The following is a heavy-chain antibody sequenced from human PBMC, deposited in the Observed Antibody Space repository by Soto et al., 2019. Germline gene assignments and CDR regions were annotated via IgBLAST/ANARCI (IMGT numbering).Heavy chain of an antibody. Sequence: EVQLLESGGGLVQPGGSLRLSCAASGFTFSNFAMTWVRQAPGKGLEWVSAISGSTSNTYYADSVKGRFTISRDNSKNTLYLQLSSLRAEDTAVYYCASPRETGSSSPYHWGQGTLVTVSS. D-gene: IGHD6-6*01. CDR3: ASPRETGSSSPYH. J-gene: IGHJ4*02. V-gene: IGHV3-23*01. CDR1: GFTFSNFA. CDR2: ISGSTSNT.